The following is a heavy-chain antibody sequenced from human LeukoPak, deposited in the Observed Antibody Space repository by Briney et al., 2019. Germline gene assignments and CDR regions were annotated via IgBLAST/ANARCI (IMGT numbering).Heavy chain of an antibody. CDR2: IRSKAYGETA. CDR3: TGDRGAYNLYDY. V-gene: IGHV3-49*03. D-gene: IGHD1-1*01. CDR1: GFTFGDYA. J-gene: IGHJ4*02. Sequence: GGSLRLSCTVSGFTFGDYAMSWICQAPGKGLEWVGFIRSKAYGETADYAASVKGRFTISRDDSKAIAYLQMNSLKTEDTAVYHCTGDRGAYNLYDYWGQGTLVTVSS.